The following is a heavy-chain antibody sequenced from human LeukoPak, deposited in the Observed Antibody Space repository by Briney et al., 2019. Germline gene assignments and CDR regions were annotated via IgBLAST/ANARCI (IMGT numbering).Heavy chain of an antibody. CDR3: AKGDLPLLYGGAFDS. CDR1: GFTFSNYA. CDR2: ISFDGSNK. J-gene: IGHJ4*02. V-gene: IGHV3-30*18. Sequence: PGGSLRLSCAASGFTFSNYAMHWVRQAPGKGLEWVSIISFDGSNKYYADSVKGRFTISRDNSKNTLSPQMNSLRAEDTALYYCAKGDLPLLYGGAFDSWGQGILVTVSS. D-gene: IGHD1-26*01.